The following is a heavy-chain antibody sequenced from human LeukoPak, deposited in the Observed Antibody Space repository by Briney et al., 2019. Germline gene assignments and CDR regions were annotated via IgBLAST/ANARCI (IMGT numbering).Heavy chain of an antibody. CDR2: IWYDGTNK. J-gene: IGHJ4*02. D-gene: IGHD5-24*01. Sequence: GSLRLSLGAAGFPFSSYGMHLVRQAPGQGPEWVAVIWYDGTNKYYADSVKGRFTISRDNSKNTLYLQMNSLSAEDTAVYYCARRDGYDFDYWGQGTLVTVSS. V-gene: IGHV3-33*01. CDR3: ARRDGYDFDY. CDR1: GFPFSSYG.